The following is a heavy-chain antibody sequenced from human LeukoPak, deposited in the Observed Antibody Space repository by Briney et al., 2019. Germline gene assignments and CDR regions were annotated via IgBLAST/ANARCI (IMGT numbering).Heavy chain of an antibody. V-gene: IGHV1-69*13. Sequence: ASVKVSCKASGGTFSSYAISWVRQAPGQGLEWMGGIIPIFGTANYAQKFQGRVTITADESTSTAYMELCSLRSEDTAVYYCARTGYYRYYYYGMDVWGQGTTVTVSS. CDR2: IIPIFGTA. J-gene: IGHJ6*02. CDR3: ARTGYYRYYYYGMDV. CDR1: GGTFSSYA. D-gene: IGHD3/OR15-3a*01.